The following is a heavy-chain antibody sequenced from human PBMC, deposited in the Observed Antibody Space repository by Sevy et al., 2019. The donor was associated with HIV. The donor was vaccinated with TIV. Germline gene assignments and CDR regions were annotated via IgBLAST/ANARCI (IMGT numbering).Heavy chain of an antibody. CDR1: GYTFTSYT. J-gene: IGHJ3*02. Sequence: ASVKVSCKASGYTFTSYTIHWVRQAPGQRLEWMGWINVGNGDTKYSQKFQDRVTITRDTSANIAYMELSSLRSEDTAVYYGARRDGALGKGGNAFDIWGQGTMVTVSS. CDR2: INVGNGDT. CDR3: ARRDGALGKGGNAFDI. D-gene: IGHD7-27*01. V-gene: IGHV1-3*01.